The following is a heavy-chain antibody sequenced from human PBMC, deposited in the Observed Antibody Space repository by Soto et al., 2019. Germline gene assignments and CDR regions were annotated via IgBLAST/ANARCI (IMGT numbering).Heavy chain of an antibody. D-gene: IGHD6-6*01. CDR3: AHSPGGAAPDY. CDR2: MSWKDDK. J-gene: IGHJ4*02. CDR1: GFSLSARGVG. V-gene: IGHV2-5*01. Sequence: ESGPKLVNPTKTLTLTCTVSGFSLSARGVGVGWFRQHPGKPLEWLAIMSWKDDKRYTPSLQSRLTITKDTSKTQVVLIMTDMDTMDTAKYSFAHSPGGAAPDYWGPGTLVTVSS.